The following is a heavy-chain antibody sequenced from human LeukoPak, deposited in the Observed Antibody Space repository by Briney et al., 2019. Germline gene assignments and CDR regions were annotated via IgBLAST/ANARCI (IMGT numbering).Heavy chain of an antibody. D-gene: IGHD6-13*01. CDR1: GYSISSGYY. J-gene: IGHJ4*02. V-gene: IGHV4-38-2*02. Sequence: SETLSLTCTVSGYSISSGYYWGWIRQPPGKGLEWIGSIYHSGSTYYNPSLKSRVTISVDTSKNQFSLRVRSVTAADTAVYYCARDRQQLVRGDYFDYWGQGALVTVSS. CDR3: ARDRQQLVRGDYFDY. CDR2: IYHSGST.